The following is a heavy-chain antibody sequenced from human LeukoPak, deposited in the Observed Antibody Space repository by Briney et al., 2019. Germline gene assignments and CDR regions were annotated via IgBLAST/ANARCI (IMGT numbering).Heavy chain of an antibody. D-gene: IGHD2-15*01. J-gene: IGHJ6*02. CDR2: IYYSGST. V-gene: IGHV4-59*01. Sequence: SETLSLTCTVSGGSISSYYWSWVRQPPGKGLEWSGYIYYSGSTNYNPSLKSRVTISVDTSKNQFSLKLSSVTAADTAVYYCARGRGWYCSGGSCGYGMDVWAQGTTVTVSS. CDR3: ARGRGWYCSGGSCGYGMDV. CDR1: GGSISSYY.